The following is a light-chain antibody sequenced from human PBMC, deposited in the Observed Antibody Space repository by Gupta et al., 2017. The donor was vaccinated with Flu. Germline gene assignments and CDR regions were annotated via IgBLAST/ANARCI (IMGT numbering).Light chain of an antibody. CDR1: ISNIASKP. CDR3: GTWDNSLNGLV. CDR2: NNN. J-gene: IGLJ2*01. V-gene: IGLV1-44*01. Sequence: QSVLTQPPSASGTPGQRVTISCSGSISNIASKPVSWYRQIPGTAPKLLIYNNNQRPSGVPDRFSGSKSGTSASLAIAGLQSEDEADYYCGTWDNSLNGLVFGGGTQLTV.